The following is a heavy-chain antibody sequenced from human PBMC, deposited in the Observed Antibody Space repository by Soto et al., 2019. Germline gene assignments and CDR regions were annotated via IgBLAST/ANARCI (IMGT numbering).Heavy chain of an antibody. Sequence: PGGSLRLPWAASGFTFSGSAMHRVRQASGKGLEWVGRIRSKANSYATAYADSVKGRFTISRDNSKNTLYLQMNSLRAEDTAVYYCAKDYGYCSGGSCYSSGWFDPWGQGTLVTVSS. CDR2: IRSKANSYAT. D-gene: IGHD2-15*01. CDR3: AKDYGYCSGGSCYSSGWFDP. V-gene: IGHV3-73*01. J-gene: IGHJ5*02. CDR1: GFTFSGSA.